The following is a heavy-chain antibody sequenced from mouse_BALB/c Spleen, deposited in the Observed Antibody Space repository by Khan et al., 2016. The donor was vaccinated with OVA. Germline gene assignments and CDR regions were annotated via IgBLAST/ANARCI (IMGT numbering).Heavy chain of an antibody. CDR2: INPSNGYT. J-gene: IGHJ3*01. CDR1: GYTFTTYT. CDR3: ARYGACYRSDGWFSY. V-gene: IGHV1-4*01. Sequence: VQLQQSGAELARPGASVKMSCKASGYTFTTYTMHWVKQRPGQGLEWIGYINPSNGYTNYNQKFKEKSTLTADKSSSTAYMQLSSLTSDYSAVYYCARYGACYRSDGWFSYWGQGTLVTVSA. D-gene: IGHD2-14*01.